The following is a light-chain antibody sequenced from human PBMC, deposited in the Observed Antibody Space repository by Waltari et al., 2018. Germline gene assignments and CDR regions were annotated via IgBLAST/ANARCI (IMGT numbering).Light chain of an antibody. CDR1: QGIIRY. CDR3: QQYNSAPRT. V-gene: IGKV1-12*01. Sequence: DIQMTQSPSSLSASVVDRVSITCRASQGIIRYLAWYQQKPGTAPNLLIYEASNLQSGVPSRFSGSGSGTDFTLTITNLRPEDFAIYYCQQYNSAPRTFGQGTKVEIK. J-gene: IGKJ1*01. CDR2: EAS.